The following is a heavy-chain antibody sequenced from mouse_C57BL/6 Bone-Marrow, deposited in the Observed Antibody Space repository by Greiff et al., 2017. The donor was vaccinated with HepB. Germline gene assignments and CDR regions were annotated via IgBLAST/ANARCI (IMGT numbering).Heavy chain of an antibody. J-gene: IGHJ1*03. D-gene: IGHD1-1*01. CDR3: ARSLIITTVVDWYFDV. Sequence: EVQLQQSGPELVKPGASVKISCKASGYSFTDYNMNWVKQSNGKSLEWIGVINPNYGTTSYNQKFKGKATLTVDQSSSTAYMQLNSLTSEDSAVYYCARSLIITTVVDWYFDVWGTGTTVTVSS. CDR2: INPNYGTT. V-gene: IGHV1-39*01. CDR1: GYSFTDYN.